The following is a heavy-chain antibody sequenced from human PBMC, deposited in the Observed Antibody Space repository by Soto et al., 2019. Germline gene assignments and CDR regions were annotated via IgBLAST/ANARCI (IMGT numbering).Heavy chain of an antibody. CDR3: ARASSSSSAADY. J-gene: IGHJ4*02. D-gene: IGHD6-6*01. Sequence: QVQLQESGPGLVKASQTLSLICSVSGESISSGGYYWSWIRHHPGKGLEWIGYIYDSESAYYNPSRKSRVTISIDKSKNHFAMTLSSVTAAATAVYYCARASSSSSAADYWGQGTRITVSS. CDR2: IYDSESA. CDR1: GESISSGGYY. V-gene: IGHV4-31*03.